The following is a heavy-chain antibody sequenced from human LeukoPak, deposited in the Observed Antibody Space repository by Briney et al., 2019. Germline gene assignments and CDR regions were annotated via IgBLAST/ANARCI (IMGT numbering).Heavy chain of an antibody. V-gene: IGHV4-4*07. D-gene: IGHD6-13*01. Sequence: NPSETLSLTCTVSGDSISGYSWNWVRQPAGKGLEWIGRFYTSGSINYNPSLKSRVTVSVDTSKNQFSLEMTSVTAADTAVYYCARGLYSSTYYFYYMDVWGKGTRSPSP. J-gene: IGHJ6*03. CDR2: FYTSGSI. CDR3: ARGLYSSTYYFYYMDV. CDR1: GDSISGYS.